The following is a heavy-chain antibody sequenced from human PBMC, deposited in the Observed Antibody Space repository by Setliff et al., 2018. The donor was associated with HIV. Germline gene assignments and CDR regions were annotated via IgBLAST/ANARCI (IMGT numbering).Heavy chain of an antibody. CDR2: IYYSGST. J-gene: IGHJ5*02. D-gene: IGHD5-18*01. CDR3: ARDLGSAYSYAQGRFDP. CDR1: GGSISSHY. Sequence: SETLSLTCTVSGGSISSHYWSWIRQPPGKGLEWIRSIYYSGSTNYNPSLKSRVTISVDTSKNKFSLKLSSVTAADTAVYYCARDLGSAYSYAQGRFDPGGQGTLVTVSS. V-gene: IGHV4-59*11.